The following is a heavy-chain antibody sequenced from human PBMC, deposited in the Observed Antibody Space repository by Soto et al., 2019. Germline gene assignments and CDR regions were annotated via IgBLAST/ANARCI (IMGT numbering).Heavy chain of an antibody. CDR3: ARHCYYANHYYYAMDV. V-gene: IGHV4-4*02. D-gene: IGHD3-22*01. CDR2: IYHDGST. J-gene: IGHJ6*02. Sequence: SETLSLTCAVSGASISSSNWWSWVRHPPGKGLEWIGDIYHDGSTNRNPSLKSRATISVDKSKNQFSLRLTSVTAADTAVYYCARHCYYANHYYYAMDVWGQGTTVTVSS. CDR1: GASISSSNW.